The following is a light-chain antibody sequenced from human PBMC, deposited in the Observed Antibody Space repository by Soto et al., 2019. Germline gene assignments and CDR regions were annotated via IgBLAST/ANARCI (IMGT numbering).Light chain of an antibody. J-gene: IGLJ1*01. CDR3: SSYASSSSYA. CDR1: SSDVGGYNY. V-gene: IGLV2-14*01. Sequence: QSGLTQPASVSGSPGQSITISCTGTSSDVGGYNYVSWYQQHPGKAPKLMIYEVSNRPSGVSNRFSGSKSGNTASLTISGLQAEDEADYYCSSYASSSSYAFGTRTKLPV. CDR2: EVS.